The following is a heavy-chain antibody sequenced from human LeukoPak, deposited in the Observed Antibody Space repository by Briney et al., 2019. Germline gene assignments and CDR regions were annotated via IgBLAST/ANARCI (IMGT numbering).Heavy chain of an antibody. CDR3: ARSSAYCGGDCYSFWFDP. J-gene: IGHJ5*02. D-gene: IGHD2-21*01. V-gene: IGHV3-73*01. Sequence: GGSLRLSCAASGFTFSGSAMHWVRQASGKGLEWVGRIRSKANSYATAYAASVKGRFTISRDDSKNTAYLQVNSLKTEDTAVYYCARSSAYCGGDCYSFWFDPWGQGTLVTVSS. CDR1: GFTFSGSA. CDR2: IRSKANSYAT.